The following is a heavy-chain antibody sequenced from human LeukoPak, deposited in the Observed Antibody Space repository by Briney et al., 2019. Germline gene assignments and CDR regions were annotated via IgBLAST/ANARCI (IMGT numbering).Heavy chain of an antibody. CDR2: IYYSGST. CDR3: ARLDDSSGYYSLWGTGLVDY. J-gene: IGHJ4*02. V-gene: IGHV4-59*01. CDR1: GGSFSGYY. Sequence: KPSETLSLTCAVYGGSFSGYYWSWIRQPPGKGLEWIGYIYYSGSTNYNPSLKSRVTISVDTSKNQFSLKLSSVTAADTAVYYCARLDDSSGYYSLWGTGLVDYWGQGTLVTVSS. D-gene: IGHD3-22*01.